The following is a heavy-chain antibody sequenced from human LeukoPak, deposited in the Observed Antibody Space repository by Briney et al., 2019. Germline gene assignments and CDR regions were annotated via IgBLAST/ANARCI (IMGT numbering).Heavy chain of an antibody. D-gene: IGHD1-26*01. CDR1: GFSFSTFA. V-gene: IGHV3-23*01. CDR2: IFPSGGEI. Sequence: GGSLRLSCEASGFSFSTFAMIWVRQPPGKGLEWVSSIFPSGGEIHYADSVRGRFTISRDNSKSTLSLQMNSLRAEDTAIYYCAKKYSTGLDPWGQGTLVTVSS. CDR3: AKKYSTGLDP. J-gene: IGHJ5*02.